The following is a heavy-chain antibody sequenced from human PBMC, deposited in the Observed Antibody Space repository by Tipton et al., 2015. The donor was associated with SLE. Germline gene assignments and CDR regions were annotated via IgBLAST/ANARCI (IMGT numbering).Heavy chain of an antibody. CDR3: AIRSVAGLGSVDY. V-gene: IGHV3-23*03. CDR1: GFTFSSYA. J-gene: IGHJ4*02. D-gene: IGHD6-19*01. Sequence: SLRLSCAASGFTFSSYAMTWVRQAPGKGLEWVSVIYSGGSADYADSVKGRFTISRDTSNNTLYLQMSSLRAEDTAVYYCAIRSVAGLGSVDYWGQGTLVTVSS. CDR2: IYSGGSA.